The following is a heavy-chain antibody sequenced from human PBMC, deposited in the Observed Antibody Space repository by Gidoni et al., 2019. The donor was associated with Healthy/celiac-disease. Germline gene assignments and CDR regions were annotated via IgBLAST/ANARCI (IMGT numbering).Heavy chain of an antibody. J-gene: IGHJ4*02. CDR3: TLNWNDEGAFDY. CDR2: ISSKAYGGTT. V-gene: IGHV3-49*05. D-gene: IGHD1-20*01. Sequence: EVQLVESGGGVVKPGRSQRLSCTASGFTVGDYAMSWFRQAPGKGLEWVGFISSKAYGGTTEYAASVKGRFTISRDDSKSIAYLQMNSLQTEDTAVYYCTLNWNDEGAFDYWGQGTLVTVSS. CDR1: GFTVGDYA.